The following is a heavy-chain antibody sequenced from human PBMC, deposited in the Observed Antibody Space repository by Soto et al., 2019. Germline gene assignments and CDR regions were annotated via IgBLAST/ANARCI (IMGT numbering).Heavy chain of an antibody. CDR1: GGTFSSFA. D-gene: IGHD3-3*01. CDR2: LIPMFATA. CDR3: AASGRDVLGYYYTDTEGFDI. Sequence: QVQLVQSGAEVKKPGSSVKVTCKASGGTFSSFAVNWVRQAPGRGLEWMGGLIPMFATAKYAQKFEGRVTIIADDSTSTAYMDLSSLRSEDTAVYYCAASGRDVLGYYYTDTEGFDIWGQGTMVTVSS. J-gene: IGHJ3*02. V-gene: IGHV1-69*01.